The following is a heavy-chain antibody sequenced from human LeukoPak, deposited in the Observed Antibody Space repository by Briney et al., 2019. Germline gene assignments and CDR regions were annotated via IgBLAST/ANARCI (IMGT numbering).Heavy chain of an antibody. D-gene: IGHD2-2*01. Sequence: SVKVSCKASGGTFSSYAISWVRQAPGQGLEWMGGIIPIFGTANYAQKFQGRATISADESPSTAYMELSSLRSEDTAVYYCARVASGYCSSTXCYDYWGQGTXVTVSS. CDR1: GGTFSSYA. CDR2: IIPIFGTA. CDR3: ARVASGYCSSTXCYDY. J-gene: IGHJ4*02. V-gene: IGHV1-69*13.